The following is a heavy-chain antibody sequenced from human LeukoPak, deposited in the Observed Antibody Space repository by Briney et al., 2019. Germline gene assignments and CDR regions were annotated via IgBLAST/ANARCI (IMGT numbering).Heavy chain of an antibody. CDR1: GGTFSSYA. J-gene: IGHJ4*02. CDR2: IIPILGIA. CDR3: ARVSSGSYSS. Sequence: GASVKVSCKASGGTFSSYAISWVRQAPGQGLEWMGRIIPILGIANYAQKFQGRVTITSDKSTSTAHMELSSLRSEDTAVYYCARVSSGSYSSWGQGTLVTVSS. D-gene: IGHD1-26*01. V-gene: IGHV1-69*04.